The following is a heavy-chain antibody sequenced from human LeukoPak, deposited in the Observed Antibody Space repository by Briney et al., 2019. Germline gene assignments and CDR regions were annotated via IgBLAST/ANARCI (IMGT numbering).Heavy chain of an antibody. V-gene: IGHV1-24*01. CDR3: AQSVAVAGTAHFDY. CDR1: GYTPTELS. CDR2: FAPEDGAT. J-gene: IGHJ4*02. D-gene: IGHD6-19*01. Sequence: GPSVKVSCKVSGYTPTELSMDFVPHAPRKGHGSRGGFAPEDGATISAQTFQGRVTMTEDTSTDTAYMELSSLRSEDTAVYYCAQSVAVAGTAHFDYWGQGTLVTVSS.